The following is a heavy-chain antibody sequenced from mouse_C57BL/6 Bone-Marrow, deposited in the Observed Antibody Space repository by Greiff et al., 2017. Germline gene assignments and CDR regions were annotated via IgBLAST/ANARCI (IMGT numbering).Heavy chain of an antibody. CDR1: GYTFTDYY. CDR2: IYPGSGNT. J-gene: IGHJ2*01. CDR3: ARGSYYEGGY. Sequence: VQLQQSGAELVRPGASVKLSCKASGYTFTDYYINWVKQRPGQGLEWIARIYPGSGNTYYNEKFKGKATLTAEKSSSTAYMQLSSLTSEDSAVYFCARGSYYEGGYWGQGTTLTVSS. D-gene: IGHD1-1*01. V-gene: IGHV1-76*01.